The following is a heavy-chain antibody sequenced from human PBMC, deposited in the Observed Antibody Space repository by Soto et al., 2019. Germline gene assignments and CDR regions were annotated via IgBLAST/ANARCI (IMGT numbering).Heavy chain of an antibody. Sequence: QVQLQESGPGLVKPSGTLSLTCGVSGGSISSSKWWSWVRQPPGKGLEWIGEIYHSGSTNYNSSLKSRVTISVDKSKNQFSLKLSSVTAADTALYDCASKDYADYGWFDPWGQGMLVTVSS. CDR1: GGSISSSKW. D-gene: IGHD4-17*01. J-gene: IGHJ5*02. CDR2: IYHSGST. V-gene: IGHV4-4*02. CDR3: ASKDYADYGWFDP.